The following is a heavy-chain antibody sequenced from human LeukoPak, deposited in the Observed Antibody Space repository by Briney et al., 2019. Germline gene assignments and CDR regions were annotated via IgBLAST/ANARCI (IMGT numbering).Heavy chain of an antibody. CDR1: GGSISSYY. D-gene: IGHD3-9*01. CDR3: ARDSTAPDILTGYYWRWFDP. Sequence: SETLSLTCTVSGGSISSYYWSWIRQPPGKGLEWIGYIYYSGSTNYNPSLKSRVTISVDTSKNQFSLKLSSVTAADAAVYYCARDSTAPDILTGYYWRWFDPWGQGTPVTVSS. J-gene: IGHJ5*02. V-gene: IGHV4-59*01. CDR2: IYYSGST.